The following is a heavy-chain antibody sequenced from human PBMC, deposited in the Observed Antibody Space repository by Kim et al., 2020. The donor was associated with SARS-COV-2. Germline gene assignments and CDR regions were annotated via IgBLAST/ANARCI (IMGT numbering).Heavy chain of an antibody. CDR3: SRLDFRGDSRHN. J-gene: IGHJ4*02. D-gene: IGHD3-10*01. V-gene: IGHV4-39*01. Sequence: YYNPPLKSRVTISVDTSKNQFSLKLSSVTAADTAVYYCSRLDFRGDSRHNWGQGTLVTVSS.